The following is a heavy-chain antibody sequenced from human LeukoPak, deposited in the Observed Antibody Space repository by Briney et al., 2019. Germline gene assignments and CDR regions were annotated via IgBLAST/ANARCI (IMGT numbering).Heavy chain of an antibody. D-gene: IGHD1-26*01. CDR3: ARRYSGSYSAFDI. Sequence: SETLSLTCTVSGDSISSSSYYWGWIRQPPGKGLEWIGTIYYSGSTYYNPSLKSRVTISVDTSKNQFSLKLSSVTAADTAVYYCARRYSGSYSAFDIWGQGTMVTVSS. CDR2: IYYSGST. CDR1: GDSISSSSYY. J-gene: IGHJ3*02. V-gene: IGHV4-39*01.